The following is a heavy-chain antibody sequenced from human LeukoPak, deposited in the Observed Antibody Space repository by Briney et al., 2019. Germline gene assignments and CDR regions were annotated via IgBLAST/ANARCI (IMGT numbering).Heavy chain of an antibody. CDR1: GYTFTGYY. D-gene: IGHD2/OR15-2a*01. J-gene: IGHJ4*02. V-gene: IGHV1-2*02. CDR3: ARVGVEYRTFYYFDY. Sequence: ASVKVSCKASGYTFTGYYMHWVRQAPGQGLEWMGWINPNSGGTNYAQKFQGRVTMTRDTSISTAYMELSRLRSDDTAVYYCARVGVEYRTFYYFDYWGQGTLVTVSS. CDR2: INPNSGGT.